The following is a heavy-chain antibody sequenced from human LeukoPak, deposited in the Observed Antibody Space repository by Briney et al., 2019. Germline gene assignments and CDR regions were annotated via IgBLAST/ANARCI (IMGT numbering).Heavy chain of an antibody. V-gene: IGHV4-34*01. CDR3: ARGRKDTARRSGLDY. J-gene: IGHJ4*02. CDR2: INHSGST. Sequence: SETLSLTCAVYGGSFSGYYWSWIRQPPGNGLEWIGEINHSGSTNYNPSLKSRVTISVDTSKNQFSLKLSSVTAADTAVYYCARGRKDTARRSGLDYWGQGTLVTVSS. D-gene: IGHD5-18*01. CDR1: GGSFSGYY.